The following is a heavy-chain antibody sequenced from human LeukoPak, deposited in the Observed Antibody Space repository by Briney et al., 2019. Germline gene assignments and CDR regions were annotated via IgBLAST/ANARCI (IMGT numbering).Heavy chain of an antibody. Sequence: GGSLRPSCAASGFSLSSYAMSWVRQAPGKGLEWVSAISGSGGSTYYADSVKGRFTISRDNSKKTLYLQMNSLRAEDTAVYYCAKDNGSWPYYLDYWGQGTLVTVSS. CDR3: AKDNGSWPYYLDY. CDR2: ISGSGGST. CDR1: GFSLSSYA. D-gene: IGHD6-13*01. V-gene: IGHV3-23*01. J-gene: IGHJ4*02.